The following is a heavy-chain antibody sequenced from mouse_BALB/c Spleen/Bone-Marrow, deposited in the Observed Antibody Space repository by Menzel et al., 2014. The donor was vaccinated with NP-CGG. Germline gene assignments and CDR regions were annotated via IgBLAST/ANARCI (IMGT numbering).Heavy chain of an antibody. V-gene: IGHV14-3*02. D-gene: IGHD1-1*01. J-gene: IGHJ3*01. CDR3: ALYYYGSSGFAY. CDR2: IDPANGNT. Sequence: EVKLMESGAELVKPGASVKLSCAASGFNIKDTYMHWVKQRPEQGLEWIRRIDPANGNTKYDPKFQGKATITADTSSNTAYLQLSSLTSEDTAVYYCALYYYGSSGFAYWGQGTLVTVSA. CDR1: GFNIKDTY.